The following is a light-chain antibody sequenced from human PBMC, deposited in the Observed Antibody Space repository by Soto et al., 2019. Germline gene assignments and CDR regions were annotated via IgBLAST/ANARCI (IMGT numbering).Light chain of an antibody. Sequence: DTQMTQSPSTLSASIGDRVTITCRASQSISSWLAWYQQKPGKAPKILIYGVSSSQSGVPSRFSGNGSGTEFSLTISSLQPDDFATYYCQQYNSYPWTFGQGTKVDIK. CDR2: GVS. CDR3: QQYNSYPWT. V-gene: IGKV1-5*01. J-gene: IGKJ1*01. CDR1: QSISSW.